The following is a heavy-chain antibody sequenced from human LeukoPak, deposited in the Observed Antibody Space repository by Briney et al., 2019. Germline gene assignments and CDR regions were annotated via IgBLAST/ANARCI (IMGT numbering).Heavy chain of an antibody. J-gene: IGHJ6*03. D-gene: IGHD3-10*01. V-gene: IGHV3-48*04. CDR2: ISDRSSTI. CDR3: ARVRGPTLKTCYMDV. CDR1: GFTFTEYS. Sequence: GGSLRLSCAASGFTFTEYSIIWVRQAPGKGLEWVSFISDISDRSSTIHYADSVKGRFTISRDNAERSVYLQMNSLRADDTAVYYCARVRGPTLKTCYMDVWGTGTTVTISS.